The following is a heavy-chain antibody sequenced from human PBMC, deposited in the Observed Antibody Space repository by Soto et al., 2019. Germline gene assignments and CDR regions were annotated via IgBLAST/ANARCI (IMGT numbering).Heavy chain of an antibody. J-gene: IGHJ5*02. CDR3: AIEVVVGVAATLKHPKGLDP. CDR2: ISAYNGNT. D-gene: IGHD2-15*01. V-gene: IGHV1-18*04. CDR1: GYTFTSYG. Sequence: ASVKVSCKASGYTFTSYGISWVRQAPGQGLEWMGWISAYNGNTDYAQKLQGRVTMTTDTSTSTAYMELRSLRSDDTAVYYCAIEVVVGVAATLKHPKGLDPWGQGTLVTVSS.